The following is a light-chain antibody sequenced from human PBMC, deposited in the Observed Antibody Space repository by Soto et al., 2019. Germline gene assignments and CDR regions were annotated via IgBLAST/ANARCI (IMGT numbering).Light chain of an antibody. CDR2: GAS. CDR3: QQYDSSPRT. J-gene: IGKJ1*01. Sequence: EIVLTQSPCTLSLSPGERATLSCRASQSVSSSYLAWYQQKPGQAPRLLIYGASSRATGIPDRFSGSGSGTDFTLTISRLEPEDFAVYYCQQYDSSPRTLGQGTKV. V-gene: IGKV3-20*01. CDR1: QSVSSSY.